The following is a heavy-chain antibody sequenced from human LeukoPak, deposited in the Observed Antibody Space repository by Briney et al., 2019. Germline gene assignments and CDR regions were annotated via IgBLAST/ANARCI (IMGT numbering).Heavy chain of an antibody. CDR1: GFIFDDHG. CDR2: ISWSSGII. Sequence: PGRSLRLSCAASGFIFDDHGMHWVRQAPGKGLEWVSGISWSSGIIGYADSVKGRFTISRDNAKNSLYLQMNSLRAEDTAVYCARVRGYSGYDGGYYFDYWGQGTLVTVSS. CDR3: ARVRGYSGYDGGYYFDY. D-gene: IGHD5-12*01. J-gene: IGHJ4*02. V-gene: IGHV3-9*01.